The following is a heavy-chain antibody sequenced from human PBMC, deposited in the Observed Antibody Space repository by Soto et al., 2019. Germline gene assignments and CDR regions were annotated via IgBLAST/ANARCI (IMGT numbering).Heavy chain of an antibody. CDR2: TYYRSRWYS. V-gene: IGHV6-1*01. D-gene: IGHD2-2*01. J-gene: IGHJ4*02. CDR1: GDSVSSNSAA. CDR3: ARERYCSSTSCLFDY. Sequence: SQTLSLTCAISGDSVSSNSAAWNWIRQSPSRGLEWLGRTYYRSRWYSDYALSVKTRITINPDTSKNQFSLQLNSVTPEDTAVYYCARERYCSSTSCLFDYWGQGTLVTVSS.